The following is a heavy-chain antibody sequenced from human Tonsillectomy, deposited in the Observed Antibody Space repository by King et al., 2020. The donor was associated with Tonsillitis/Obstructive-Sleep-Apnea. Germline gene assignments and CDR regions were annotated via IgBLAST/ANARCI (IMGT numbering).Heavy chain of an antibody. CDR2: INHSGST. J-gene: IGHJ5*02. V-gene: IGHV4-34*01. CDR1: GGSFIGYY. D-gene: IGHD6-6*01. Sequence: QVQLQQWGAGLLKPSETLSLTCAVYGGSFIGYYWSWIRQPPGKGLEWIGEINHSGSTNYNPSLKSRVTISVDTSKNQFSLKLSSVTAADTAVYYCARRTYSSSSWFDPWGQGTLVTVSS. CDR3: ARRTYSSSSWFDP.